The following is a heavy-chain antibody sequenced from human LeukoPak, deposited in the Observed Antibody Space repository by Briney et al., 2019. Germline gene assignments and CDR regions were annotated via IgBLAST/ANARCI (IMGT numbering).Heavy chain of an antibody. CDR2: IKPDGSDK. CDR1: GFTFSTSW. V-gene: IGHV3-7*04. D-gene: IGHD5-24*01. CDR3: ARDRGWRQYDY. J-gene: IGHJ4*02. Sequence: GGSLRLSCEGSGFTFSTSWMGWVRHAPGKGLQCVANIKPDGSDKYYAKAVRGRCTISRDNAKNSLYLEMNSLTADDTAVYYCARDRGWRQYDYWGQGTLVTVSS.